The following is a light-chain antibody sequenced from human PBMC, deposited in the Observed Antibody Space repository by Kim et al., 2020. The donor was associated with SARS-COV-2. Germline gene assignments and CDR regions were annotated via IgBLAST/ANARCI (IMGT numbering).Light chain of an antibody. CDR2: WAS. CDR1: RSVLYSSNNKNY. CDR3: QQYYSTPLT. J-gene: IGKJ4*01. Sequence: DIVMIQSPDSLAVSLGERATINCKSSRSVLYSSNNKNYLAWYQQKPGQPPNLLIYWASTRESGVPDRFSGSGSGTDFTLTISSLQAEDVAVYYCQQYYSTPLTFGGGTKVDIK. V-gene: IGKV4-1*01.